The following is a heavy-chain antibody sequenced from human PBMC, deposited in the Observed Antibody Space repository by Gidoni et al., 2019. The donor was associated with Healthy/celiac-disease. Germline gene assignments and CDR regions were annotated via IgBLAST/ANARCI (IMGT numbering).Heavy chain of an antibody. CDR2: INPSGGST. Sequence: QVQLVQSGAEVKKPGASVKVSCKASGYTFTSYYMHWVRQAPGQGLEWMGIINPSGGSTSYAQKFQGRVTMTRDTSTSTVYMELSSLRSEDTAVYYCARDPYGSGSSSPGYYFDYWGQGTLVTVSS. J-gene: IGHJ4*02. CDR3: ARDPYGSGSSSPGYYFDY. D-gene: IGHD3-10*01. V-gene: IGHV1-46*01. CDR1: GYTFTSYY.